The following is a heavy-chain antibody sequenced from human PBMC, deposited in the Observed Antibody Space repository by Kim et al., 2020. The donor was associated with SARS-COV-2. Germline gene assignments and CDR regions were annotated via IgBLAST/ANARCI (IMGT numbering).Heavy chain of an antibody. Sequence: SETLSLTCTVSGGSISSSSYYWGWIRQPPGKGLEWIGSIYYSGSTYYNPSLKSRVTISVDTSKNQFSLKLSSVTAADTAVYYCARGLGSSSWGYYYYYG. CDR1: GGSISSSSYY. J-gene: IGHJ6*01. V-gene: IGHV4-39*07. D-gene: IGHD6-13*01. CDR3: ARGLGSSSWGYYYYYG. CDR2: IYYSGST.